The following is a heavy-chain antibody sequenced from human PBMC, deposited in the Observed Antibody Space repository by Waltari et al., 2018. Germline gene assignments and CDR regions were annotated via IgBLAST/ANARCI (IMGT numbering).Heavy chain of an antibody. CDR2: IWYDGSNK. CDR1: GFTFSSYG. CDR3: AKDRSAAGTLFDY. J-gene: IGHJ4*02. Sequence: VQLVESGGAVVQPGGSLSLSCAASGFTFSSYGLHCVRQSPGKGLEWVAFIWYDGSNKYYADSVKGRFTISRDNSKNTLYLQMNSLRADDTAVYYCAKDRSAAGTLFDYWGQGTLVTVSS. D-gene: IGHD6-13*01. V-gene: IGHV3-30*02.